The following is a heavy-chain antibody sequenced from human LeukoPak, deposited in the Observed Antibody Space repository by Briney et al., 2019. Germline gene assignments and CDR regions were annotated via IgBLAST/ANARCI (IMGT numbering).Heavy chain of an antibody. J-gene: IGHJ4*02. Sequence: PGGSLRLSCAASGFTFSSYAMSWVRQAPGKGLEWVSAISGSGGSTYYADSVKGRFTISRDNSKNTLYLQMNSLRAEDTAVYYCAKEGIVLMVYAIGWYFDYWGQGTLVTVSS. D-gene: IGHD2-8*01. CDR1: GFTFSSYA. V-gene: IGHV3-23*01. CDR3: AKEGIVLMVYAIGWYFDY. CDR2: ISGSGGST.